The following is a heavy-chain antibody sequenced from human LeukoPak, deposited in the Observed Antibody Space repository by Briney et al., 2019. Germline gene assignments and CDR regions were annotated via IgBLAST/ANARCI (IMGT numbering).Heavy chain of an antibody. CDR2: IYYSGST. CDR3: AREVVAAAGTVDY. D-gene: IGHD6-13*01. J-gene: IGHJ4*02. Sequence: SETLSLTCTVSGGSISRYYWSWIRQPPGKGLEWIGGIYYSGSTNYNPSLKSRVTISVDTSNNQFSLILSSVTTADTAVYYCAREVVAAAGTVDYWGQGTLVTVSS. CDR1: GGSISRYY. V-gene: IGHV4-59*01.